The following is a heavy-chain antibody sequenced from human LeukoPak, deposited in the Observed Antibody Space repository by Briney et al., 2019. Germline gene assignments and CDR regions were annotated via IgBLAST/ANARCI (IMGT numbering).Heavy chain of an antibody. Sequence: GASVKVSCKASGGTFSSYAISWVRQAPGQGLEWMGGIIPIFGTANYAQKFQGRVTITADKSTSTAYMEMSSLRAEDTAVYYCARDDDAFDIGGQGTMVTVSS. J-gene: IGHJ3*02. CDR1: GGTFSSYA. CDR3: ARDDDAFDI. CDR2: IIPIFGTA. V-gene: IGHV1-69*06.